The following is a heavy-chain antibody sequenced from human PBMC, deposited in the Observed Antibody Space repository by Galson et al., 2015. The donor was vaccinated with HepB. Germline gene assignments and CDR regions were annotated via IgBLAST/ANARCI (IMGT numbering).Heavy chain of an antibody. Sequence: SVKVSCKASGYTFTSYAMHWVRQAPGQRLEWMGWINAGNGNTKYSQKFQGRVTITRDTSASTAYMELSSLRTEDTAVYYCARDQAGYDIFTVYGDDAFDIWGQGTMVTVSS. CDR3: ARDQAGYDIFTVYGDDAFDI. CDR1: GYTFTSYA. J-gene: IGHJ3*02. V-gene: IGHV1-3*01. D-gene: IGHD3-9*01. CDR2: INAGNGNT.